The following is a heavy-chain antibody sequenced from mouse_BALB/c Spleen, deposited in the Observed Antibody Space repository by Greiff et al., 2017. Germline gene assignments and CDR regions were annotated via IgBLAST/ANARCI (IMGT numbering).Heavy chain of an antibody. D-gene: IGHD1-1*02. J-gene: IGHJ1*01. Sequence: VQVVESGAELARPGASVKLSCKASGYTFTSYWMQWVKQRPGQGLEWIGAIYPGDGDTRYTQKFKGKATLTADKSSSTAYMQLSSLASEDSAVYYCARGSYPWYFDVWGAGTTVTVSS. CDR3: ARGSYPWYFDV. CDR1: GYTFTSYW. CDR2: IYPGDGDT. V-gene: IGHV1-87*01.